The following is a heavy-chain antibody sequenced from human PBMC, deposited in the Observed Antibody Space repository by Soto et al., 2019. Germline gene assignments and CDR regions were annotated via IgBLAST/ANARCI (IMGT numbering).Heavy chain of an antibody. Sequence: QVQLVQSGAEVKKPGASVKVSCKASGYTFTSYAMHWVRQAPGQRLEWMGWINAGNGNTKYSQKFQGRVTITRDTSASTAYRELSSLRSEDTAVYYCARGERGYSYGPIGGYYYYGMDVWGQGTTVTVSS. CDR2: INAGNGNT. D-gene: IGHD5-18*01. J-gene: IGHJ6*02. V-gene: IGHV1-3*01. CDR3: ARGERGYSYGPIGGYYYYGMDV. CDR1: GYTFTSYA.